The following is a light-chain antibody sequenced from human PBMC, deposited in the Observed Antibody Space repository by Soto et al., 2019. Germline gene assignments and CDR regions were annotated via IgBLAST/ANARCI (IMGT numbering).Light chain of an antibody. CDR3: CSYAGRYIVV. CDR2: DVS. CDR1: SSDVGGYTY. Sequence: QSALTQPRSVSGSPGHSVAISCTGTSSDVGGYTYVAWYRQYPGKAPKVMLYDVSKRPSGVPDRLSGSKSGNTASLTISGCQAEDEADYYCCSYAGRYIVVFGGGTKLTVL. V-gene: IGLV2-11*01. J-gene: IGLJ2*01.